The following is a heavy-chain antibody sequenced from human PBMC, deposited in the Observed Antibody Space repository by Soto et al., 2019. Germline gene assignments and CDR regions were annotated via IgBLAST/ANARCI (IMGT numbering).Heavy chain of an antibody. CDR3: ARLRYDYGDESPDYYYSYGMDV. CDR1: GFSLSTSGMC. D-gene: IGHD4-17*01. V-gene: IGHV2-70*11. Sequence: SGPTLVNPTQTLTLTFPFSGFSLSTSGMCVSWIHQPPGKALEWLARIDWDDDKYYSTSLKTRLTISKDTSKNQVVLTMTNMDPVDTATYYCARLRYDYGDESPDYYYSYGMDVWGQGTTVTVSS. CDR2: IDWDDDK. J-gene: IGHJ6*02.